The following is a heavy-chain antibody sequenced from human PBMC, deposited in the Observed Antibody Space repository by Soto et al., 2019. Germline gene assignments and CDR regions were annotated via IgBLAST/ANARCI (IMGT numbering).Heavy chain of an antibody. J-gene: IGHJ4*02. D-gene: IGHD6-19*01. V-gene: IGHV1-8*01. CDR2: MNPNSGNT. Sequence: QVQLVQSGAEVKKPGASVKVSCKASGYTFTSYDINWVRQATGQGLEWMGWMNPNSGNTGYAQKFQGRVTMTRSTSISTAYMELSSLRSEDTAVYYCASSPVQGSGWYADYWGQGTLVTVSS. CDR3: ASSPVQGSGWYADY. CDR1: GYTFTSYD.